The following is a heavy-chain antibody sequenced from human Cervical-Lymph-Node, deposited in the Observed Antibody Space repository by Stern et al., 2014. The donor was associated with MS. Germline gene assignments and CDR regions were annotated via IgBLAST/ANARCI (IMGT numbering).Heavy chain of an antibody. D-gene: IGHD5-18*01. J-gene: IGHJ6*02. V-gene: IGHV1-69*04. CDR2: IIPLIGSP. Sequence: QVQLVQSGAEVKKPGSSVRVSCKASGGSFSTYAFTWVRQAPGQGLEWMGRIIPLIGSPDYAQQFHNRVTITAERAPTTTTAYMELSSLTSEDTAVYYCAMKEAPAYTYGSYYNRMDVWGQGTTVTVSS. CDR1: GGSFSTYA. CDR3: AMKEAPAYTYGSYYNRMDV.